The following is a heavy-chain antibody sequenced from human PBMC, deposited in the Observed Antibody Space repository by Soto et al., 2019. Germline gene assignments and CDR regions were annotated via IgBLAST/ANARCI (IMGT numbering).Heavy chain of an antibody. CDR2: ISAYNGKT. CDR1: GYTFTSYG. Sequence: QVQLVQSGAEVKKPGASVKVSCKASGYTFTSYGISWVRQAPGQGLEWMGWISAYNGKTNYAQNRQGRVTMTTDTSTSTAYMELRRRRSDDTAVYYCARDQSGGIGQLVRDYWGQGPQVTVSS. D-gene: IGHD6-13*01. J-gene: IGHJ4*02. CDR3: ARDQSGGIGQLVRDY. V-gene: IGHV1-18*01.